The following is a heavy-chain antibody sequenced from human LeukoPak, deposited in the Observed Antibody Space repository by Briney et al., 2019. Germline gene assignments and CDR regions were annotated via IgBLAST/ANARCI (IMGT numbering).Heavy chain of an antibody. CDR3: ARMARPPHASGSYYHYGMDV. CDR2: IGSAGET. V-gene: IGHV3-13*01. Sequence: GGSPRLSCAASGFTFSSYDMHWVRQPTGKSLEWVSAIGSAGETYYPGSVKGRFTISREDAKNSLYLQMNSLRDGDTAVYFCARMARPPHASGSYYHYGMDVWGQGTTVTVSS. CDR1: GFTFSSYD. D-gene: IGHD3-10*01. J-gene: IGHJ6*02.